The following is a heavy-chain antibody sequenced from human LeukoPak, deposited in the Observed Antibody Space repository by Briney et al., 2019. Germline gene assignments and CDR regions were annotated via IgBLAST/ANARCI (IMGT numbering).Heavy chain of an antibody. V-gene: IGHV4-61*02. CDR2: IYTGGST. CDR1: GGSFSRGSYY. CDR3: GGDCRGYYYSYYMDV. Sequence: PSETLSLTCTVSGGSFSRGSYYWTWIRQPAGKRLEWIGRIYTGGSTNYNPSLKSRITISVDTSKNQFSLKLSSVTAADTAVYYCGGDCRGYYYSYYMDVWGKGTTVTISS. J-gene: IGHJ6*03. D-gene: IGHD2-21*02.